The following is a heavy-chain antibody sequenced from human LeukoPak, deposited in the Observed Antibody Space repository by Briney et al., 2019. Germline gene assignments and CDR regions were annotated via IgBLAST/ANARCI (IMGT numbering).Heavy chain of an antibody. J-gene: IGHJ4*02. Sequence: PGGSLRPSCAASGSTFSDYYMSWIRQAPGKGLEWVSYISSSGSTIYYADSVKGRFTISRDNAKNSLYLQMNSLRAEDTAVYYCAAYYYGSGSYSLDYWGQGTLVTVSS. CDR1: GSTFSDYY. D-gene: IGHD3-10*01. V-gene: IGHV3-11*01. CDR2: ISSSGSTI. CDR3: AAYYYGSGSYSLDY.